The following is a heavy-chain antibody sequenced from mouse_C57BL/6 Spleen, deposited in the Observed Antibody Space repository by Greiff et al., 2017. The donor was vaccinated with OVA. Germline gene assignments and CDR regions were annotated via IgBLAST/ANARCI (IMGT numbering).Heavy chain of an antibody. V-gene: IGHV5-4*01. J-gene: IGHJ1*03. D-gene: IGHD2-3*01. CDR3: ARDDGYDGYPHWYFDV. CDR1: GFTFSSYA. CDR2: ISDGGSYT. Sequence: EVQGVESGGGLVKPGGSLKLSCAASGFTFSSYAMSWVRQTPEKRLEWVATISDGGSYTYYPDNVKGRFTISRDNAKNNLYLQMSHLKSEDTAMYYCARDDGYDGYPHWYFDVWGTVTTVTVSS.